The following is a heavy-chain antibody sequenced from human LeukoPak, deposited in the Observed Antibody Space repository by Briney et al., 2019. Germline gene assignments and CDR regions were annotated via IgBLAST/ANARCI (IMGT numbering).Heavy chain of an antibody. V-gene: IGHV1-8*02. Sequence: ASVTVSCTASGYTFTSYGISWVRQAPGQGLEWMGWMNPNSGNTGYAQKFQGRVTMTRNTSISTAYMELSSLRSEDTAVYYCAREVESRPWFGESHNWFDPWGQGTLVTVSS. CDR3: AREVESRPWFGESHNWFDP. CDR1: GYTFTSYG. CDR2: MNPNSGNT. D-gene: IGHD3-10*01. J-gene: IGHJ5*02.